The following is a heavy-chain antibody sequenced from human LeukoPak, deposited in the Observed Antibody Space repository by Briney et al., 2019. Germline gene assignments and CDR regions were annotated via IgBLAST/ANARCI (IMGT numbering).Heavy chain of an antibody. V-gene: IGHV4-34*01. CDR1: GGSFSGYY. Sequence: SETLSLTCAVYGGSFSGYYWSWIRQPPGKGLEWIGEINHSGSTNYNPSLKSRVTISVDTSKNQSSLKLSSVTAADTAVYYCARGDASGYPDYWGQGTLVTVSS. CDR2: INHSGST. CDR3: ARGDASGYPDY. J-gene: IGHJ4*02. D-gene: IGHD3-22*01.